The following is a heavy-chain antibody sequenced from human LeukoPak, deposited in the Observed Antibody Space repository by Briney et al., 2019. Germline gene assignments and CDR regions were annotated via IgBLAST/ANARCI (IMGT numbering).Heavy chain of an antibody. J-gene: IGHJ4*02. V-gene: IGHV4-34*01. D-gene: IGHD6-6*01. Sequence: PSETLSLTCALYGGSFSGFQLTLIRQPPGKGLEWIGEINDSGSTNCNPSLKNRVTMSVDTSKNQFSLKLNSVTAADTAVYFCARRSAYSSSSGVNYWGQGTLVTVSS. CDR2: INDSGST. CDR3: ARRSAYSSSSGVNY. CDR1: GGSFSGFQ.